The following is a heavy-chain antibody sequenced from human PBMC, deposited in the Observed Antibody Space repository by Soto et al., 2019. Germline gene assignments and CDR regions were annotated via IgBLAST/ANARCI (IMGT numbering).Heavy chain of an antibody. V-gene: IGHV1-8*01. J-gene: IGHJ4*02. Sequence: QVQLVQSGAEVKKPGASVKVSCKASGYTFTSYGINWVRQATGQGLEWMGWVNPNSDNTGYAQKFQGRVTMTRNTSISTAYMELSSLRSEDMAVYYCARGGGWDDFDYWGQGTLVTVSS. D-gene: IGHD6-19*01. CDR2: VNPNSDNT. CDR1: GYTFTSYG. CDR3: ARGGGWDDFDY.